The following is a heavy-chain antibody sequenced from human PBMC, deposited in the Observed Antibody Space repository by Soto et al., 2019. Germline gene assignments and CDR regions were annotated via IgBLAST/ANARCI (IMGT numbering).Heavy chain of an antibody. J-gene: IGHJ4*02. D-gene: IGHD3-10*01. CDR3: ARVFITMVRGVISGSDY. CDR1: GFTFSSYS. V-gene: IGHV3-21*01. Sequence: EVQLEESGGGLVKPGGSLRLSCAASGFTFSSYSMNWVRQAPGKGLEWDSSISSSSSYIYYADSVKGRFTISRDNAKNSLYLQMNSLRAEDTAVYYCARVFITMVRGVISGSDYWGQGTLVTVSS. CDR2: ISSSSSYI.